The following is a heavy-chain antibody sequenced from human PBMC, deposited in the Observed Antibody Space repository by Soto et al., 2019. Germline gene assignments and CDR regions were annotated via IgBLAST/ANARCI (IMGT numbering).Heavy chain of an antibody. D-gene: IGHD3-3*01. J-gene: IGHJ6*02. CDR1: GGTFSSYA. CDR2: IIPIFGTA. CDR3: ARTFTIFGVAHDYGMDV. Sequence: GASAKVSCKASGGTFSSYAISWVRQAPGQGLEWMGGIIPIFGTANYAQKFQGRVTITADESTSTAYMELSSLRSEDTAVYYCARTFTIFGVAHDYGMDVWGQGTTVTVSS. V-gene: IGHV1-69*13.